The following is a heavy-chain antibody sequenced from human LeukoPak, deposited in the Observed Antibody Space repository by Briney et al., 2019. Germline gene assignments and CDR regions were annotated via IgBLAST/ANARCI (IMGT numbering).Heavy chain of an antibody. J-gene: IGHJ3*02. CDR3: ARVDLTNYDSGGYYRTDAFDI. Sequence: ASVKVSCKASGYTFTSYDINWVRQATGQGLEWMGWMNPNSGNTGYAQKFQGRVTMTRNTSISTAYMELSSLRSEDTAVYYCARVDLTNYDSGGYYRTDAFDIWGQGTMVTVSS. CDR1: GYTFTSYD. CDR2: MNPNSGNT. V-gene: IGHV1-8*01. D-gene: IGHD3-22*01.